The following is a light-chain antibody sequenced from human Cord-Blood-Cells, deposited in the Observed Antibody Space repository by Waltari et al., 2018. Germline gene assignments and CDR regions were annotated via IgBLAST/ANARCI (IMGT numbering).Light chain of an antibody. Sequence: QSALTQPASVSGSPGQSITISCPGTRSDVGRYNLLSWYQQHPGKAPKLMIYEGSKRPSGVSNRFSGSKSGNTASLTISGLQAEDEADYYCCSYAGSSTYWVFGGGTKLTVL. CDR3: CSYAGSSTYWV. CDR1: RSDVGRYNL. J-gene: IGLJ3*02. V-gene: IGLV2-23*01. CDR2: EGS.